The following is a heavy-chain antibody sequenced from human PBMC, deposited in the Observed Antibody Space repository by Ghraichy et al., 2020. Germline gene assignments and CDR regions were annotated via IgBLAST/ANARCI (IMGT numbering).Heavy chain of an antibody. Sequence: SQTLSLTCTVSGGSISSSSYYWGWIRQPPGKGLEWIGSIYYSGSTYYNPSLKSRVTISVDTSKNQFSLKLSSVTAADTAVYYCARHVEYGDFPNWFDPWGQGTLVTVSS. J-gene: IGHJ5*02. CDR2: IYYSGST. CDR1: GGSISSSSYY. D-gene: IGHD4-17*01. V-gene: IGHV4-39*01. CDR3: ARHVEYGDFPNWFDP.